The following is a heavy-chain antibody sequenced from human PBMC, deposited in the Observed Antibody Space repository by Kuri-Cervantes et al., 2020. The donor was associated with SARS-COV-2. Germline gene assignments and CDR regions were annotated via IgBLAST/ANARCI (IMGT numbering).Heavy chain of an antibody. Sequence: ASVKVSCKAPGYTFTSYYMHWVRQAPGRGLECMGIINPSGGSTSYAQKFQGRVTMTRDTSTSTVYMELSSLRSEDTAVYYCARGEALYYYMDVWGKGTTVTVSS. CDR1: GYTFTSYY. V-gene: IGHV1-46*01. CDR3: ARGEALYYYMDV. J-gene: IGHJ6*03. CDR2: INPSGGST.